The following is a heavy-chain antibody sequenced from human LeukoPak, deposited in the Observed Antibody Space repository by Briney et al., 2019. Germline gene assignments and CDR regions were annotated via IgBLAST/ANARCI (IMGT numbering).Heavy chain of an antibody. D-gene: IGHD2-2*01. CDR3: AHGSMYQLDY. V-gene: IGHV3-23*01. CDR2: IVGGAGGT. CDR1: GFTFSSHG. Sequence: GGTLRLSCAASGFTFSSHGMSWVRQAPGKGLEWVSGIVGGAGGTYYADSVKGRFTISRDNSKNTLYLQMNSLRAEDTAVYYCAHGSMYQLDYWGQGTLVTVSS. J-gene: IGHJ4*02.